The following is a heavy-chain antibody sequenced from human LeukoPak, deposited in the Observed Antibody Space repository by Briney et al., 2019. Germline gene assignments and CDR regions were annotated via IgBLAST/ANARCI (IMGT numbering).Heavy chain of an antibody. Sequence: SETLSLTCAVSGGSFSGYYWSWIRQPPGKGLEWIGEINHSGSTNYNPSLKSRVTISVDTSKKQFSLKLSSVTAADTDVYSCASRHGSGSYYNDFWFDPWGQGTMVPVSS. D-gene: IGHD3-10*01. CDR3: ASRHGSGSYYNDFWFDP. J-gene: IGHJ5*02. CDR1: GGSFSGYY. V-gene: IGHV4-34*01. CDR2: INHSGST.